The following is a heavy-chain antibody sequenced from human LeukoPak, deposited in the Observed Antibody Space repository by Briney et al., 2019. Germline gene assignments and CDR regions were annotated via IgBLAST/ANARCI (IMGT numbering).Heavy chain of an antibody. CDR3: ARRPPFDYGVYDFDD. CDR2: INTNTGNP. Sequence: ASVTVSCTASGYTFTSYAMNWVRQAPGQGLEWMGWINTNTGNPTYAQGFTGRFVFSLDTSVSTAYLQISSLKAEDTAVYYCARRPPFDYGVYDFDDWGQGTLVTVSS. D-gene: IGHD4-17*01. J-gene: IGHJ4*02. V-gene: IGHV7-4-1*02. CDR1: GYTFTSYA.